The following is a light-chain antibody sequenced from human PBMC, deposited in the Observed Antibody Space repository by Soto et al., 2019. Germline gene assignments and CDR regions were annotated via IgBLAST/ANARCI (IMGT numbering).Light chain of an antibody. J-gene: IGKJ1*01. CDR1: QSVSSW. CDR2: TAS. V-gene: IGKV1-5*03. Sequence: DIQMTQSPSTLSASVGDRVTITCRASQSVSSWLAWYQQKPGKAPTLLIHTASTLQSGVPSRFSGSGSGTDFTLIMSSLQPDDFATYFCQQYNTYRTFGQGTKVEIK. CDR3: QQYNTYRT.